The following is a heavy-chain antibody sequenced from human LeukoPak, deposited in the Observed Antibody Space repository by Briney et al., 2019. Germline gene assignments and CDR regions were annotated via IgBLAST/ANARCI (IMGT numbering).Heavy chain of an antibody. D-gene: IGHD3-3*01. Sequence: KPSETLSLTCAVYGGSFSGYYWSWIRQPPGKGLEWIGSIYYSGSTYYNPSLKSRVTISVDTSKNQFSLKLSSVTAADTAVYYCARSGDFWTPYGMDVWGQGTTVTVSS. J-gene: IGHJ6*02. V-gene: IGHV4-34*01. CDR2: IYYSGST. CDR1: GGSFSGYY. CDR3: ARSGDFWTPYGMDV.